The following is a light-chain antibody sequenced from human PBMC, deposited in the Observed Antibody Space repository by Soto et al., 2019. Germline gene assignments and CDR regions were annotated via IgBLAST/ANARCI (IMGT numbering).Light chain of an antibody. Sequence: ESHVRPSPDWMTAAVGESVTLACRASHDIGTFLNWYQQRPGEAPKLLIYAASNLKTGVPFRFSGSGSGTEFTLTLSSLQSEDFAPSYCQTNFSSPSITFGQGTRLEIK. CDR2: AAS. J-gene: IGKJ5*01. CDR3: QTNFSSPSIT. CDR1: HDIGTF. V-gene: IGKV1-39*01.